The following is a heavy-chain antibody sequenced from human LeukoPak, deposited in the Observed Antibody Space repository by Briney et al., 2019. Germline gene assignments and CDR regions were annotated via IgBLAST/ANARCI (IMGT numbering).Heavy chain of an antibody. CDR2: INHSGST. CDR1: GGSFSGYY. D-gene: IGHD3-9*01. J-gene: IGHJ5*02. V-gene: IGHV4-34*01. Sequence: SETLSLTCAVYGGSFSGYYWSWIRQPPGKGLEWIGEINHSGSTNYNPSLKSRVTISVDTSKNQFSLKLSSVTAAGTAVYYCARGKLRYFDSLNWFAPWGQGTRVTVSS. CDR3: ARGKLRYFDSLNWFAP.